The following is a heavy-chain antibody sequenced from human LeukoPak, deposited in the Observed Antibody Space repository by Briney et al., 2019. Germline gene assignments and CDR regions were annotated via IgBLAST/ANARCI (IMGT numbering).Heavy chain of an antibody. D-gene: IGHD1-26*01. CDR3: AKYPIVGATLHFDY. CDR1: GFTFSDYY. Sequence: GGSLRLSCAASGFTFSDYYMSWIRQAPGKGLEWVSAISGSGGSTYYADSVKGRFTISRDNSKNTLYLQMNSLRAEDTAVYYCAKYPIVGATLHFDYWGQGTLVTVSS. V-gene: IGHV3-23*01. J-gene: IGHJ4*02. CDR2: ISGSGGST.